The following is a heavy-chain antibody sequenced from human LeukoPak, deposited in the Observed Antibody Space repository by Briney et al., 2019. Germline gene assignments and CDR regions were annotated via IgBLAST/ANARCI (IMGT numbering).Heavy chain of an antibody. Sequence: GGSLRLSCAASGFTFSSNEMSWVRQAPGKGLEWVSAISGSGGSTYYADSVKGRFTISRDNSKNTLYLQMNSLRAEDTAVYYCAKEAFDYDSSGYYYSDWGQGTLVTVSS. J-gene: IGHJ4*02. CDR1: GFTFSSNE. CDR2: ISGSGGST. D-gene: IGHD3-22*01. V-gene: IGHV3-23*01. CDR3: AKEAFDYDSSGYYYSD.